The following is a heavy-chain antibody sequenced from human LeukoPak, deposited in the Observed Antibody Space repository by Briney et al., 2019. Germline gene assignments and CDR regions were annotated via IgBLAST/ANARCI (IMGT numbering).Heavy chain of an antibody. J-gene: IGHJ4*02. CDR3: ARDSQRHYFAY. CDR1: GGTFSSYA. D-gene: IGHD6-25*01. CDR2: IIPIFVTA. Sequence: SVKVSCKASGGTFSSYAISWVRQAPGQGLEWIGGIIPIFVTANYAQKFQGRVTITADESTSTAYIALSTLRSKATAVYSSARDSQRHYFAYSGQGTLPTVYS. V-gene: IGHV1-69*13.